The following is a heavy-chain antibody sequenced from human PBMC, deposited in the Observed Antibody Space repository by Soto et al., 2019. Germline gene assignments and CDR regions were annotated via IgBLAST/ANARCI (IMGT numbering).Heavy chain of an antibody. CDR1: GGSISSYY. D-gene: IGHD2-15*01. V-gene: IGHV4-59*01. Sequence: SETLSLTCTVSGGSISSYYWSWIRQPTGKGLEWIGDIYYSGSTNYNPSLKSRVTISVDTSKNQFSLKLSSVTAADTAVYDCARVCSPTRLGDKGDYFDYWGQGTLVTVSS. CDR3: ARVCSPTRLGDKGDYFDY. CDR2: IYYSGST. J-gene: IGHJ4*02.